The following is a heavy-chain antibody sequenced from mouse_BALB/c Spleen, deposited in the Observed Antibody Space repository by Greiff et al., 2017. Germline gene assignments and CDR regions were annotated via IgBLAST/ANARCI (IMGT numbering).Heavy chain of an antibody. D-gene: IGHD4-1*01. J-gene: IGHJ3*01. Sequence: QVHVKQSGPELVKPGASVKMSCKASGYTFTSYYIHWVKQRPGQGLEWIGWIYPGDGSTKYNEKFKGKTTLTADKSSSTAYMLLSSLTSEDSAIYFCASQNWDGFAYWGQGTLVTVSA. CDR3: ASQNWDGFAY. CDR1: GYTFTSYY. V-gene: IGHV1S56*01. CDR2: IYPGDGST.